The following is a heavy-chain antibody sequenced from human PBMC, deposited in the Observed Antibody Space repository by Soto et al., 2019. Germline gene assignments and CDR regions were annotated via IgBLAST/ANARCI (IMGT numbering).Heavy chain of an antibody. CDR2: INPNSGGT. CDR3: ASAVQIGTVNYYFDY. J-gene: IGHJ4*02. CDR1: GYTFTSYY. Sequence: ASVKVSSKASGYTFTSYYMHWVRQAPVQGLEWMGWINPNSGGTNYAQKFQGWVTMTRDTSSSTAYMELSRLRSAATAVYYCASAVQIGTVNYYFDYWGPGTLVTVSS. V-gene: IGHV1-2*04. D-gene: IGHD4-17*01.